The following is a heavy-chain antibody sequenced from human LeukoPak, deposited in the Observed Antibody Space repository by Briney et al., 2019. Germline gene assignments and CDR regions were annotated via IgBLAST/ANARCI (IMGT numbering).Heavy chain of an antibody. Sequence: SETLSLTCTVSGYSISSGYYWGWLRQPPGRGLEWIGTIYHSGSTYYNPSLKSRVTISVDTSKNQFSLKLSSVTAADTAVYYCDRGPTTVTKAFDYWGQGTLVTVSS. CDR1: GYSISSGYY. CDR3: DRGPTTVTKAFDY. D-gene: IGHD4-17*01. J-gene: IGHJ4*02. V-gene: IGHV4-38-2*02. CDR2: IYHSGST.